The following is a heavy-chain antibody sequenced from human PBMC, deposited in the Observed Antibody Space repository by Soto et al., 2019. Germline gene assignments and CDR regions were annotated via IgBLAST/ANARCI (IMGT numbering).Heavy chain of an antibody. D-gene: IGHD3-3*01. Sequence: QVQRMESGGGVVQPGRSLRLSCAASGFTFSSYALHWVRQAPGKGLEWVALISHDGSNKYYADSVKGRFTISRDNSKNTLYLQMNSLRPEDTAVYYCARDQDSDLWSGVSNYGMDVWGQGTTVTVSS. J-gene: IGHJ6*02. CDR1: GFTFSSYA. CDR2: ISHDGSNK. V-gene: IGHV3-30-3*01. CDR3: ARDQDSDLWSGVSNYGMDV.